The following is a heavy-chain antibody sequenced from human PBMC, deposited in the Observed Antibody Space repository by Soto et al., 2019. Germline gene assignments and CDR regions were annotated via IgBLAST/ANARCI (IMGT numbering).Heavy chain of an antibody. CDR1: GFTFSSYA. V-gene: IGHV3-23*01. CDR3: AKDQGSIVARPWSHPRNYYYYGMDV. J-gene: IGHJ6*02. CDR2: ISGSGGST. Sequence: GGSLRLFCAASGFTFSSYAMSWVRQAPGKGLEWVSAISGSGGSTYYADSVKGRFTISRDNAKNTLYLQMNSLRAEDTAVYYCAKDQGSIVARPWSHPRNYYYYGMDVWGQGTTVTVSS. D-gene: IGHD6-6*01.